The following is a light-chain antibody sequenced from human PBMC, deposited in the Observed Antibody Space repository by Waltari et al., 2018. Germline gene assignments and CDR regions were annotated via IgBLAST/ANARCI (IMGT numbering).Light chain of an antibody. V-gene: IGLV3-19*01. CDR2: SKP. CDR1: SLSSFD. CDR3: NSRDINSNHLYV. J-gene: IGLJ1*01. Sequence: SSELTQAPDVSVALGQTVKITCQGDSLSSFDATWSQQKPGQPPYLVMFSKPNRPSGIPDRFSGASSGNTASLTITGAQAEDEADYYCNSRDINSNHLYVFGPGTKVTVL.